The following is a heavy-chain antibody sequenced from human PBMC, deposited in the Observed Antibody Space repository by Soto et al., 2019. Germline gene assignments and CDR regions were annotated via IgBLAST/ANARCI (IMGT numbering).Heavy chain of an antibody. CDR1: GFTFSSYG. D-gene: IGHD6-19*01. J-gene: IGHJ4*02. V-gene: IGHV3-33*01. CDR3: AREDSSGWYAYFDY. Sequence: GGYLRLSSEASGFTFSSYGMHWVSQAPGKGLEWVAVIWYDGSNKYYADSVKGRFTISRDNSKNTLYLQMNSLRAEDKAVYYCAREDSSGWYAYFDYWGQGTLVTVSS. CDR2: IWYDGSNK.